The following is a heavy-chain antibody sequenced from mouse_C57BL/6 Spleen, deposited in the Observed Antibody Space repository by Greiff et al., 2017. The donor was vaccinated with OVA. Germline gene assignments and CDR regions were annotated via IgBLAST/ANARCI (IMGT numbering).Heavy chain of an antibody. CDR3: ARENPYYFDY. Sequence: VKLQQPGAELVRPGSSVKLSCKASGYTFTSYWMDWVKQRPGQGLEWIGNIYPSDSETHYNQKFKDKATLTVDKSSSTAYMQLSSLTSEDSAVYYCARENPYYFDYWGQGTTLTVSS. V-gene: IGHV1-61*01. J-gene: IGHJ2*01. CDR2: IYPSDSET. CDR1: GYTFTSYW.